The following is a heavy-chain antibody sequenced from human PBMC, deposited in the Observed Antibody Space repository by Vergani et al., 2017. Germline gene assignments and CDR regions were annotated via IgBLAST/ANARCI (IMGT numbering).Heavy chain of an antibody. D-gene: IGHD3-22*01. V-gene: IGHV4-4*03. Sequence: QVQLQESGPGLVKPPGTLSLTCAVSRGSISGTNWWSWVRQSPGKGLEWIGEIYHSGSTNYNPSLTSRVTISVDKSKNQFSLKLSSVTAADTAVYYCASNGYYCLDYWGRGTLVTVSS. CDR2: IYHSGST. CDR1: RGSISGTNW. CDR3: ASNGYYCLDY. J-gene: IGHJ4*02.